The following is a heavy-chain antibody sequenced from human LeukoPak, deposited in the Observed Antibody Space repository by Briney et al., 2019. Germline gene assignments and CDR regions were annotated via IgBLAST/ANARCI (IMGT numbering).Heavy chain of an antibody. CDR2: ISGSGGSI. D-gene: IGHD3-22*01. CDR3: AKRGYYYDSSGYYYFDQ. Sequence: GGSLRLSCAASGFTFSSYAITWVRQAPGKGLEWVSFISGSGGSIYSADSVKGRFTISRDNSKNTLYLQMNSLRAEDTDVYYCAKRGYYYDSSGYYYFDQWGQGTLVTVSS. CDR1: GFTFSSYA. V-gene: IGHV3-23*01. J-gene: IGHJ4*02.